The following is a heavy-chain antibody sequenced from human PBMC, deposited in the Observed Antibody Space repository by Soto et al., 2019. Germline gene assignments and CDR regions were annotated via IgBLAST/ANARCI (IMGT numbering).Heavy chain of an antibody. V-gene: IGHV4-61*01. CDR2: IYYSGST. J-gene: IGHJ4*02. Sequence: QVQLQESGPGLVKPSETLSLTCTVSGGSVSSGSYYWSWIRQPPGKGLEWIGYIYYSGSTNYNPSLKSRVTISVATSKHQFSLQLSSVTAEDTAVYYCARDSLHLRVYEWWSFDYWGQGTLVTVSS. CDR1: GGSVSSGSYY. CDR3: ARDSLHLRVYEWWSFDY. D-gene: IGHD2-15*01.